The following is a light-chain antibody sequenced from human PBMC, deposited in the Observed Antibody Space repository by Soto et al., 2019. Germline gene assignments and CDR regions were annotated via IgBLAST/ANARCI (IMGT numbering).Light chain of an antibody. J-gene: IGKJ5*01. CDR2: LGS. Sequence: DIVMTQSPLYLPVTPGEPASISCRSSQSLLHSNGYTYLDWYLQKPGQSPQLLIYLGSNRASGVPDRFSGSGSVTDFTLKISRVEVEDVGVYYFLRALQSPPTTVGPGTRLEIK. CDR1: QSLLHSNGYTY. CDR3: LRALQSPPTT. V-gene: IGKV2-28*01.